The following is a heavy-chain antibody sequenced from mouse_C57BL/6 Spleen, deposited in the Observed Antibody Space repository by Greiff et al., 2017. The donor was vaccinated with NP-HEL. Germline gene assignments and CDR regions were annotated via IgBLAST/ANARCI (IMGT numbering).Heavy chain of an antibody. CDR1: GYAFTNYL. CDR3: ARVDGPPDGYYDY. Sequence: VKVVESGAELVRPGTSVKVSCKASGYAFTNYLIEWVKQRPGQGLEWIGVINPGSGGTNYNEKFKGKATLTADKSSSTAYMQLSSLTSEDSAVYFCARVDGPPDGYYDYWGQGTTLTVSS. D-gene: IGHD2-3*01. J-gene: IGHJ2*01. V-gene: IGHV1-54*01. CDR2: INPGSGGT.